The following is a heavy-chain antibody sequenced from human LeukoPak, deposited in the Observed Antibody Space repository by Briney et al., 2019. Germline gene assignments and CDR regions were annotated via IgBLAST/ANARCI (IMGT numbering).Heavy chain of an antibody. CDR3: AKGVNGYDYFDY. V-gene: IGHV3-74*01. CDR2: INSDGSST. Sequence: PGGSLRLSCAASGFTFSSYWMHWVRQAPGKGLVWVSRINSDGSSTSYADSVKGRFTISRDNAKNTLYLQVNSLRAEDTAVYYCAKGVNGYDYFDYWGQGTLVTVSS. D-gene: IGHD5-12*01. J-gene: IGHJ4*02. CDR1: GFTFSSYW.